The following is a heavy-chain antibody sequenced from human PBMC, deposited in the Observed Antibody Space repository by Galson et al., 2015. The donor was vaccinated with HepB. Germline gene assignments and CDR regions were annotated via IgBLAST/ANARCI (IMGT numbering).Heavy chain of an antibody. J-gene: IGHJ6*02. V-gene: IGHV3-33*08. CDR3: ARDEGDAMDV. CDR2: IWFDGTNK. CDR1: GFTFSNNN. Sequence: LRLSCAASGFTFSNNNMHWVRQAPGQGLEGVADIWFDGTNKFHGDSVKGRSTITRDNSNNTLFLQMSSLRAEDTAVYYCARDEGDAMDVWGQGTTVTVSS.